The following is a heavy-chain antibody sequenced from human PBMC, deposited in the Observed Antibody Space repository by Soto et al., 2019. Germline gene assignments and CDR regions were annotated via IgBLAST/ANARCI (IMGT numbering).Heavy chain of an antibody. D-gene: IGHD1-7*01. CDR2: IYPGDSET. J-gene: IGHJ5*02. CDR1: GYTFSSNW. Sequence: GESLKISCQTSGYTFSSNWIGWVRQMPGKGLEWMGIIYPGDSETRYSPSFQGQVTISADRSFSTAYPQWTSLQASDTAMYYCAIDIEWNYVRWFDPWGQGTLVTVSS. CDR3: AIDIEWNYVRWFDP. V-gene: IGHV5-51*01.